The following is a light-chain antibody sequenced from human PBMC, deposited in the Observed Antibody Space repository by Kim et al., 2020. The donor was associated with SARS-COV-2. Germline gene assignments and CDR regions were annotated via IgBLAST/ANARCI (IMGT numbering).Light chain of an antibody. CDR1: QSINNN. CDR2: GAS. V-gene: IGKV3-15*01. Sequence: VSPGERATLFCRASQSINNNLAWYQQKPGQAPRLLIYGASTGATGIPARFSGTGSGTEFALTISSLQSEDFAVYYCQQYNNWPLSFGGGTKVDIK. CDR3: QQYNNWPLS. J-gene: IGKJ4*01.